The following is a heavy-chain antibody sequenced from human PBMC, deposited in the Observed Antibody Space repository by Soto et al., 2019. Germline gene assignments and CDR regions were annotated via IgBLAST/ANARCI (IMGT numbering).Heavy chain of an antibody. CDR3: ARNGFSTGWYLFDY. CDR2: ISPYNANT. CDR1: GYTFTSYG. J-gene: IGHJ4*02. V-gene: IGHV1-18*04. D-gene: IGHD6-19*01. Sequence: SVKVSSQAAGYTFTSYGISWVRQAPGQGLEWMGWISPYNANTNYAQKFQDRLTMTTDTSTSTAYMELRSLRSDDTAAYYCARNGFSTGWYLFDYWGQGTLVTVSS.